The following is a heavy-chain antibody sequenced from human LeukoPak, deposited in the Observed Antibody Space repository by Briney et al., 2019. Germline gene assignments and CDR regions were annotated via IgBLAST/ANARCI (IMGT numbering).Heavy chain of an antibody. CDR1: GGSFSGYY. CDR2: INHSGST. Sequence: SETLSLTCAVYGGSFSGYYWSWIRQPPGKGLEWIGEINHSGSTNYNPSLKSRVTISVDTSKNQFSLKLSSVTAADTAVYYCARDKYLGYCSGGSCYFLKYYFDYWGQETLVTVSS. J-gene: IGHJ4*02. CDR3: ARDKYLGYCSGGSCYFLKYYFDY. D-gene: IGHD2-15*01. V-gene: IGHV4-34*01.